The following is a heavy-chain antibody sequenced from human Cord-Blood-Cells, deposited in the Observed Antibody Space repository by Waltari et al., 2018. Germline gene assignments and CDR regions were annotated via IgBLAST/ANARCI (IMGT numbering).Heavy chain of an antibody. CDR3: ARHLSVSSGSGSYFDY. CDR2: IYPGDSDT. V-gene: IGHV5-51*01. J-gene: IGHJ4*02. Sequence: EVQLVPSGAEGKKPGECLKSSCQGSGYGTPSNLMLWGPQVTGKGREGMGIIYPGDSDTRYSPSFQGQVTISADKSISTAYLQWSSLKASDTAMYYCARHLSVSSGSGSYFDYWGQGTLVTVSS. D-gene: IGHD3-10*01. CDR1: GYGTPSNL.